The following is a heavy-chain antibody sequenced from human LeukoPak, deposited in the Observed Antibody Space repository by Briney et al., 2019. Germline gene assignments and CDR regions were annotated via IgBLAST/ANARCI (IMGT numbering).Heavy chain of an antibody. V-gene: IGHV4-39*07. D-gene: IGHD5-12*01. CDR2: VYYSGST. CDR3: ARGRVATIDLDY. Sequence: PSETLSLTCTVSSGSISSGNYYWGWIRQPPGKGLEWIGSVYYSGSTYYNPSLESRVTISVDTSKNQFSLKLSSVTAADTAVYYCARGRVATIDLDYWGQGTLVTVSS. J-gene: IGHJ4*02. CDR1: SGSISSGNYY.